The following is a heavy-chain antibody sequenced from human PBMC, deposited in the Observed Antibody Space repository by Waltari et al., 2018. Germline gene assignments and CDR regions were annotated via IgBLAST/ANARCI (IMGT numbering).Heavy chain of an antibody. Sequence: EVQLVESGGGLVQPGGSLRLSCAASGFTFNSPAMRWVRPAPGKGLEWVSTISGSGGSTYYADSVKGRFTISRDNSKNTLYLQMNSLRADDTALYYCARCRGYMSGDYMDYWGQGTLVTVSS. D-gene: IGHD3-3*01. V-gene: IGHV3-23*04. CDR2: ISGSGGST. CDR1: GFTFNSPA. CDR3: ARCRGYMSGDYMDY. J-gene: IGHJ4*02.